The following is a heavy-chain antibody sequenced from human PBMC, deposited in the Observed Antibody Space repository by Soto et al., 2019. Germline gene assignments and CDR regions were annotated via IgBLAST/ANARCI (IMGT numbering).Heavy chain of an antibody. V-gene: IGHV4-59*08. J-gene: IGHJ4*02. Sequence: PSETLSLTCTVSGGSISSYYWSWIRQPPGKGLEWIGYIYYSGSTNYNPSLKSRVTISVDTSKNQFSLKLSSVTAADTAVYYCARHSSGTTLFFDYWGQGTLVTVSS. CDR1: GGSISSYY. D-gene: IGHD1-7*01. CDR3: ARHSSGTTLFFDY. CDR2: IYYSGST.